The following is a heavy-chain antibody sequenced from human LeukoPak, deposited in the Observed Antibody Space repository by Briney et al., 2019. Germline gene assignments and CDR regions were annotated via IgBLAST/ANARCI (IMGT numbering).Heavy chain of an antibody. J-gene: IGHJ4*02. CDR2: IYSGGST. Sequence: ETLSLTWAVYGGSFSGYYWSWVRQAPGKGLEWVSVIYSGGSTYYADSVKGRFTISRDNSKNTLYLQMNSLRAEDTAVYYCAKDGYSSSSNWGQGTLVTVSS. V-gene: IGHV3-53*01. CDR3: AKDGYSSSSN. CDR1: GGSFSGYY. D-gene: IGHD6-13*01.